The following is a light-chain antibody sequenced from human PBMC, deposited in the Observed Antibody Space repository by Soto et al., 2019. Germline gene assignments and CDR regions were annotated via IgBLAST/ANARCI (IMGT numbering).Light chain of an antibody. CDR3: QQYVSSPWA. CDR2: GAS. CDR1: QSVTNSF. Sequence: EIVLPQSPGTLSLSPGERATLSCRASQSVTNSFLAWYQQKPGQAPRLLIDGASRRATGIPDRFTGSGSWTALTLTISRLEIEDFAVYYWQQYVSSPWAFGQGTKVDI. J-gene: IGKJ1*01. V-gene: IGKV3-20*01.